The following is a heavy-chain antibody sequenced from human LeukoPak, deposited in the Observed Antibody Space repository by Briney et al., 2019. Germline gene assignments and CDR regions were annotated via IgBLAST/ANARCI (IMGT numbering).Heavy chain of an antibody. Sequence: PGKCLRLSCATSGFAFSGYGMHWVRQAPGKGLEWVTVIWSDGSNKYYADSVKGRFTISRDNSKNTLYLQMNSLRAEDTAVYYCARGYYAGRGHHFEYWGQGTLVTVSS. J-gene: IGHJ4*02. V-gene: IGHV3-33*01. CDR2: IWSDGSNK. CDR1: GFAFSGYG. D-gene: IGHD3-22*01. CDR3: ARGYYAGRGHHFEY.